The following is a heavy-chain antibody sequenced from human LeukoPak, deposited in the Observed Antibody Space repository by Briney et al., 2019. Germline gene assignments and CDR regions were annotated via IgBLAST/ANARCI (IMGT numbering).Heavy chain of an antibody. J-gene: IGHJ3*02. CDR2: IWYDGSNK. V-gene: IGHV3-33*06. CDR3: AEWSGRDYGSGSGAFDI. D-gene: IGHD3-10*01. Sequence: PGRSLRLSCAASGFTFSSYGMHWVRQAPGKGLEWVAVIWYDGSNKYYADSVKGRFTISRDNSKNTLYLQVNSPRAEDTAVYYCAEWSGRDYGSGSGAFDIWGQGTMVTVSS. CDR1: GFTFSSYG.